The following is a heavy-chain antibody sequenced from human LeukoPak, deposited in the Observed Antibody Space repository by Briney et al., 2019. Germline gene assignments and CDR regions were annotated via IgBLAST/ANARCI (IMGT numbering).Heavy chain of an antibody. V-gene: IGHV3-48*03. J-gene: IGHJ4*02. CDR1: GFTFSSYE. Sequence: GGSLRLSCAASGFTFSSYEMNWVRQAPGKGLEWVSYISSSGSTIYYADSVKGRFTISRDNAKNSLYLQMNSLRAGDTAIYYCARRMGDYDSSPFDYWGQGTLVTVSS. CDR3: ARRMGDYDSSPFDY. D-gene: IGHD3-22*01. CDR2: ISSSGSTI.